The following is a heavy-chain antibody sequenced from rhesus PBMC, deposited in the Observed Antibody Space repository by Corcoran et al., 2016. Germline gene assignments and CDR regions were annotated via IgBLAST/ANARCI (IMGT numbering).Heavy chain of an antibody. Sequence: QLQLQESGPGLVKPSETLSLTCAVSGGSISSNYWNWIRPPPGKGLVWIGRISGSGGSTNYNPSLKRRVTISTDTSKKQFALKRSSGTAADTAVYYWAREYNWNYYFDYWGQGVLVTVSS. D-gene: IGHD1-26*01. CDR1: GGSISSNY. CDR2: ISGSGGST. CDR3: AREYNWNYYFDY. J-gene: IGHJ4*01. V-gene: IGHV4-173*01.